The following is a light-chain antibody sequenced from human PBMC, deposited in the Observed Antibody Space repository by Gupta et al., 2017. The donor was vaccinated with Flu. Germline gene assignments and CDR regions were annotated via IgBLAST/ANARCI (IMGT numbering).Light chain of an antibody. CDR1: QTLNNY. CDR3: QQSDNTPWT. J-gene: IGKJ1*01. CDR2: GAS. V-gene: IGKV1-39*01. Sequence: PSSLSASVGDRITITCRASQTLNNYLNWYQQKPGEAPKVLINGASTLQSGVPSRFSGSGSGTDFTLTISSLQPEDIATYYCQQSDNTPWTFGQGTKVEIK.